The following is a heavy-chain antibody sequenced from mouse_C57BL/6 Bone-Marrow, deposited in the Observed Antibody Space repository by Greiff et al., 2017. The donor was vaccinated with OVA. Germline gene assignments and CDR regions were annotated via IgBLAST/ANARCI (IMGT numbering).Heavy chain of an antibody. Sequence: VKLVESGPGLVQPSQSLSITCTVSGFSLTSYGVHWVRQSPGKGLEWLGVIWRGGSTDYNAAFMSRLSITKDNSKSQVFFKMNSLQADDTAIYDCAKNCGSSLYYAMDYWGQGTSVTVSS. J-gene: IGHJ4*01. V-gene: IGHV2-5*01. D-gene: IGHD1-1*01. CDR3: AKNCGSSLYYAMDY. CDR2: IWRGGST. CDR1: GFSLTSYG.